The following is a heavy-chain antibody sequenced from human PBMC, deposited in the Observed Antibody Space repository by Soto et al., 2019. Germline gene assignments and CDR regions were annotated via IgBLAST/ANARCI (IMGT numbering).Heavy chain of an antibody. D-gene: IGHD3-9*01. Sequence: QVQLVESGGGVVQPGRSLRLSCAASGFTFSSYAMHWVRQAPGKGLEWVAVISYDGSNKYYADSVKGRFTISRDNSKNTLYLQMNSLRAEDTAVYYCARDIDDILTCYYPLYYYGMDVWGQGTTVTVSS. J-gene: IGHJ6*02. CDR1: GFTFSSYA. CDR2: ISYDGSNK. V-gene: IGHV3-30-3*01. CDR3: ARDIDDILTCYYPLYYYGMDV.